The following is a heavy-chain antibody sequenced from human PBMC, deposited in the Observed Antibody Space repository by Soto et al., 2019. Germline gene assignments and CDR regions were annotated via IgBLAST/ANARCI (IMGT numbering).Heavy chain of an antibody. CDR3: AIAAAGSLYYYYGMDV. V-gene: IGHV1-18*01. Sequence: QVQLMQSGAEVKKPGASVKVSCKASGYTFTSYGISWVRQAPGQGLEWMGWISAYNGNTNYAQKLQGRVTMTTDTSTSTAYMELRSLRSDDTAVYYCAIAAAGSLYYYYGMDVWGQGTTVTVSS. D-gene: IGHD6-13*01. CDR2: ISAYNGNT. CDR1: GYTFTSYG. J-gene: IGHJ6*02.